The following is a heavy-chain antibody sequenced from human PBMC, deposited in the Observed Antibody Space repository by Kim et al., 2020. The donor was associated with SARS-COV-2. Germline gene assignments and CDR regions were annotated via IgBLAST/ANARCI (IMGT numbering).Heavy chain of an antibody. Sequence: SETLSLTCAVYGGSFSGYYWSWIRQPPGTGLEWIGEINHSGSTNYNSTLKTRVTISVDTSTNQFYLKLSSVTAADTAVYYCARGRSSGWYANKGLTTPDYWGQGTLVTVSS. V-gene: IGHV4-34*01. J-gene: IGHJ4*02. D-gene: IGHD6-19*01. CDR1: GGSFSGYY. CDR2: INHSGST. CDR3: ARGRSSGWYANKGLTTPDY.